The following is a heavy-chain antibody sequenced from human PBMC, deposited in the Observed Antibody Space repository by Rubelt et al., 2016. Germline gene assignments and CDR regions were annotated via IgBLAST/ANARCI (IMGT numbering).Heavy chain of an antibody. V-gene: IGHV3-11*06. Sequence: ADSVKGRFTISRDNAKNSLYLQMNSLRAEDTAVYYCARDMWFGELFLDYYGMDVWGQGTTVTVSS. CDR3: ARDMWFGELFLDYYGMDV. D-gene: IGHD3-10*01. J-gene: IGHJ6*02.